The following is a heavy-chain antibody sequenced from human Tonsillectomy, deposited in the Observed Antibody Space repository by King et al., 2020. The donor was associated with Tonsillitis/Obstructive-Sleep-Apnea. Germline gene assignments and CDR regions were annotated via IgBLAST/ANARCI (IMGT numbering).Heavy chain of an antibody. V-gene: IGHV4-4*02. J-gene: IGHJ2*01. CDR2: IYHRGIT. Sequence: VQLQESGPGLVKPSGTLSLTCAGSGGSISSSNWWSWVRKPPGKGLELIGEIYHRGITNYNPSLKIRVTISVDKSKNQFSLKLSSVTAADTAVYYCARDKSAVGPYDYDLWGRGTLVTVSS. CDR3: ARDKSAVGPYDYDL. CDR1: GGSISSSNW. D-gene: IGHD1-26*01.